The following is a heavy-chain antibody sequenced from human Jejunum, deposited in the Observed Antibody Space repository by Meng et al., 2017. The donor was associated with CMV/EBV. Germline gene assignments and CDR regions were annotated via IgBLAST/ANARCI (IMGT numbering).Heavy chain of an antibody. J-gene: IGHJ4*02. CDR2: ISASGATS. Sequence: ALYWARQAPGKGLQWVSGISASGATSYSAASVKGRFTISRDNSKDTLYLEMNSLRAEDTAIYYCAKARDSSRYCSGTSCPIDCWGQGTLVTVSS. D-gene: IGHD2-2*01. V-gene: IGHV3-23*01. CDR1: A. CDR3: AKARDSSRYCSGTSCPIDC.